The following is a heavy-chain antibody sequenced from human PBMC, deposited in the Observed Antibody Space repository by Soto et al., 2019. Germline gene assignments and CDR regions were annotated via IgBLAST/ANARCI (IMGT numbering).Heavy chain of an antibody. D-gene: IGHD3-22*01. Sequence: EVQLLESGGGLVQPGGSLRLPCAASGFTFSSYAMNWVRQAPGKGLEWVSAISGSAATTHFADSVKGRFTISRDNSKNTLYLQMNSLRAEDTAVYYCARDRSYYDSSGSYSPPYWGQGTLVTVSS. CDR3: ARDRSYYDSSGSYSPPY. CDR1: GFTFSSYA. J-gene: IGHJ4*02. CDR2: ISGSAATT. V-gene: IGHV3-23*01.